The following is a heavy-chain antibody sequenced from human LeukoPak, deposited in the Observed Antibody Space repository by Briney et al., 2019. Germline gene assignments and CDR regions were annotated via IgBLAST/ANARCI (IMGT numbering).Heavy chain of an antibody. CDR2: IYYTGST. Sequence: SETLSLTCIVSGGSIDTGGYYWTWIRHHPGKGLEWIGYIYYTGSTYHNPSLKSRVTISLDTSKNQFSLKLTSVTAADTAVYYCARSPTVTTSAFDIWGQGTMVTVSS. J-gene: IGHJ3*02. CDR1: GGSIDTGGYY. D-gene: IGHD4-17*01. CDR3: ARSPTVTTSAFDI. V-gene: IGHV4-31*03.